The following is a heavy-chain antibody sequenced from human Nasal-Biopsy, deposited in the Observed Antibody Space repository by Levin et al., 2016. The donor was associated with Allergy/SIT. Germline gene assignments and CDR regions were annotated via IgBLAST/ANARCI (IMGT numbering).Heavy chain of an antibody. Sequence: GESLKISCAVSGFTFRNYAMSWVRQSPGKGLEWVSSVSGSGDKTYYADSVKGRFTVSRDNSKNTLYLQMNRLGAEDTALYYCAKGAQGEYCSGGSCYYGYDAFDVWGQGTMVTVSS. CDR2: VSGSGDKT. CDR3: AKGAQGEYCSGGSCYYGYDAFDV. J-gene: IGHJ3*01. CDR1: GFTFRNYA. D-gene: IGHD2-15*01. V-gene: IGHV3-23*01.